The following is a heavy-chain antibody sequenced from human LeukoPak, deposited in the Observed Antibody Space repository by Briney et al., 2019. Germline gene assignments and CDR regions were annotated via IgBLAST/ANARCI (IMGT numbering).Heavy chain of an antibody. V-gene: IGHV3-74*01. D-gene: IGHD3-22*01. CDR3: ARDYYDSSGYYYGDY. J-gene: IGHJ4*02. CDR1: GFTFSSYW. Sequence: GSLRLSCAASGFTFSSYWMHWARQAPGKGLVWVSRINSDGSSTSYADSVKGRFTISRDNAKNTLYLQMNSLRAEDTAVYYCARDYYDSSGYYYGDYWGQGTLVTVSS. CDR2: INSDGSST.